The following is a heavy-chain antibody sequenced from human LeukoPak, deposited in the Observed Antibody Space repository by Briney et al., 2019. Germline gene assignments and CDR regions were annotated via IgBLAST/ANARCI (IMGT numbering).Heavy chain of an antibody. CDR1: GFTFGDYA. Sequence: GGSLRLSCTASGFTFGDYAMSWVRQAPGKGLEWVGFIRSKAYGGTTEYAASVKGRFTISRDDSKSIAYLQMNSLKTEDTAVYYCTRGEFWSGYWGQGTLVTVSS. V-gene: IGHV3-49*04. CDR2: IRSKAYGGTT. D-gene: IGHD3-3*01. CDR3: TRGEFWSGY. J-gene: IGHJ4*02.